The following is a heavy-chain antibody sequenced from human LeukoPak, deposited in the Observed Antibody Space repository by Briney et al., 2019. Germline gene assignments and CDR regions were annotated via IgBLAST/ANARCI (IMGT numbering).Heavy chain of an antibody. D-gene: IGHD6-13*01. Sequence: SETLSLTCTVSGDSISSTIYYWGWIRQPPGKDLEWIGGMYYSGSTYYNPSLRSRVTISVDTSKNQFSLKLRSVTAADTAVYYCARISSSNWYNERGAFDVWGQGTMVTVSS. J-gene: IGHJ3*01. CDR3: ARISSSNWYNERGAFDV. CDR1: GDSISSTIYY. CDR2: MYYSGST. V-gene: IGHV4-39*07.